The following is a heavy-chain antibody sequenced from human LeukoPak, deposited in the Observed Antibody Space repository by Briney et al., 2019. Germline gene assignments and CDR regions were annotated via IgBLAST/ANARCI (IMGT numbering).Heavy chain of an antibody. D-gene: IGHD3-22*01. CDR1: GYTFTGYY. V-gene: IGHV1-2*02. CDR2: INPNSGGT. CDR3: YYRVSSGYLT. J-gene: IGHJ4*02. Sequence: ASVKVSCKASGYTFTGYYMHWARQAPGQGLEWMGWINPNSGGTYYAQKFQGRVSMTRDTSISTAYMELSSLRSDDTAVYYCYYRVSSGYLTWGQGTLVAVSS.